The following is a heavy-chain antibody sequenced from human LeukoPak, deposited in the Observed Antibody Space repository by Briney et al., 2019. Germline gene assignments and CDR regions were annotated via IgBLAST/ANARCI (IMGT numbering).Heavy chain of an antibody. CDR1: QYNFSNYW. D-gene: IGHD4-11*01. CDR3: AKVMTTATYFFDY. J-gene: IGHJ4*02. CDR2: IYPGVSDT. V-gene: IGHV5-51*01. Sequence: GESLKISCKGSQYNFSNYWIAWLRQMPGKGLEWMGIIYPGVSDTRYSPSFQGQVTMSADKSISTAYLQWSSLKASDTAIYYCAKVMTTATYFFDYWGQGTLVTASS.